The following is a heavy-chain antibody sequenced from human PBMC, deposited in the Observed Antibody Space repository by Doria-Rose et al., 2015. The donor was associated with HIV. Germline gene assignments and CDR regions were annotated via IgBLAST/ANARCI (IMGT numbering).Heavy chain of an antibody. D-gene: IGHD3-10*01. CDR1: GFTFSSHR. V-gene: IGHV3-21*01. J-gene: IGHJ4*02. CDR2: ISSTSAYI. CDR3: ATGVTLDY. Sequence: VQLVQSGGGLVRPGGSLRLSCATSGFTFSSHRINWVRQAPGKVLEWVSSISSTSAYINYADSVTDRFTIYRDNARNSLYLQMDSLRAEDTAIYYCATGVTLDYWGQGTLVTVSS.